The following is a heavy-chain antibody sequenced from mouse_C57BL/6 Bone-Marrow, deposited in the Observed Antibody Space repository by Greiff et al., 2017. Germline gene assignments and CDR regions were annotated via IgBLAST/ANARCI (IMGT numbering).Heavy chain of an antibody. CDR3: VIYGSSSYYAMDY. V-gene: IGHV10-1*01. CDR1: GFSFNTYA. Sequence: EVKLMESGGGLVQPKGSLKLSCAASGFSFNTYAMNWVRQAPGKGLEWVARIRSKSNNYATYYADSVKDRFTISRDDSESMLYLQMNNLKTEDTAMYYCVIYGSSSYYAMDYWGQGTSVTVSS. CDR2: IRSKSNNYAT. J-gene: IGHJ4*01. D-gene: IGHD1-1*01.